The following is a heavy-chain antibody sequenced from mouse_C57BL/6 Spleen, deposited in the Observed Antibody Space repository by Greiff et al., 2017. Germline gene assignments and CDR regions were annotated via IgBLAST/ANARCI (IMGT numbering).Heavy chain of an antibody. CDR3: ARSRSNYYYAMDY. CDR1: GYTFTSYW. Sequence: QVQLQQPGTELVKPGASVKLSCKASGYTFTSYWMHWVKQRPGQGLEWIGNINPSNGGTNYNEKFKSKATLTVDTSSSTAYMELHSLTSEDSAVYFCARSRSNYYYAMDYWGQGTSVTVSS. D-gene: IGHD2-5*01. V-gene: IGHV1-53*01. CDR2: INPSNGGT. J-gene: IGHJ4*01.